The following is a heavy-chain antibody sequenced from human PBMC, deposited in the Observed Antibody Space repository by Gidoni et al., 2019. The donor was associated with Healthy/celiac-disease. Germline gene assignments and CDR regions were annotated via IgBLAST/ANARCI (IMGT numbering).Heavy chain of an antibody. V-gene: IGHV4-39*01. CDR1: GGSISSSSSC. Sequence: QLQLQESGPGLVKPSETLSLTCTVSGGSISSSSSCWGWIRQPPGKGLEWIGSIYYSGNTYYNPSLKSRVTISVDTSKNQFSLKLSSVTAADTAVYYCASGYCSSTSCWGWDYYYGMDVWGQGTTVTVSS. CDR2: IYYSGNT. J-gene: IGHJ6*02. CDR3: ASGYCSSTSCWGWDYYYGMDV. D-gene: IGHD2-2*01.